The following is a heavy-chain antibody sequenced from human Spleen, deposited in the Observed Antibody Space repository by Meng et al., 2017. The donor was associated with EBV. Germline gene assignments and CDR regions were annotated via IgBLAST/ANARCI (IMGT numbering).Heavy chain of an antibody. CDR3: ARESGRGYTPDF. CDR1: GGAFRYSA. J-gene: IGHJ4*02. V-gene: IGHV1-69*01. CDR2: LIPDFGTP. D-gene: IGHD3-10*01. Sequence: QEQVVQSGAVVKKPGSSVKVSGKASGGAFRYSAISWVRRAPGQGLEWMGGLIPDFGTPDYAPNYQDRVTITADESTSTAYMELYSLTTEDTAIYYCARESGRGYTPDFWGQGTLVTVSS.